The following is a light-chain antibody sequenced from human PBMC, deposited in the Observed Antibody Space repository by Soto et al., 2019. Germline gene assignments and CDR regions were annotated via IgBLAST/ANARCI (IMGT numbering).Light chain of an antibody. J-gene: IGKJ1*01. CDR2: DAS. CDR1: RSVSSSY. CDR3: QQYGSSGT. V-gene: IGKV3D-20*01. Sequence: EIVLTQSPATLSLSPGERATLSCGASRSVSSSYLAWYQQKPGLAPRLLIYDASSRATGIPDRFSGSGSGTDFTLTISRLEPEDFAVYYCQQYGSSGTFGQGTKVDIK.